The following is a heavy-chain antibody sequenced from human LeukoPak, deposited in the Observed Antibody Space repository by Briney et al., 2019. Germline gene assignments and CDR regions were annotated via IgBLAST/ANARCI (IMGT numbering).Heavy chain of an antibody. J-gene: IGHJ4*02. D-gene: IGHD3-10*01. CDR3: ARASDPGSGSYYQDY. V-gene: IGHV4-4*07. Sequence: SETLSLTCTVSGGPISSYYWSWIRQPAGKELEWIGRIYTSGSTIYNPSLKSRVTMSVDTSKNQFSLKLSSVTAADTAVYYCARASDPGSGSYYQDYWGQGTLVTVSS. CDR1: GGPISSYY. CDR2: IYTSGST.